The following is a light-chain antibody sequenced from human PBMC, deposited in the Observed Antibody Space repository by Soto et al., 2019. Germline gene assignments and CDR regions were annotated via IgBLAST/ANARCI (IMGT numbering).Light chain of an antibody. Sequence: DIQMTQSPSNLSASVGDRVTITCRPSQSIARWLAWYQQKPGTAPKLLIYDASTLVSGVPSRFSGSESGTEFNLTISSLQPEDVATYYCQQYNAYSTFGHGTRVEIK. V-gene: IGKV1-5*01. CDR1: QSIARW. CDR3: QQYNAYST. CDR2: DAS. J-gene: IGKJ1*01.